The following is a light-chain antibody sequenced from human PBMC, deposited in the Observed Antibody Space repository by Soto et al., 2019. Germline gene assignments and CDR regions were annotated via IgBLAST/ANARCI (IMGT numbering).Light chain of an antibody. CDR2: GAS. J-gene: IGKJ1*01. CDR1: QSISSSY. V-gene: IGKV3-20*01. Sequence: EIVLTQSPGTLSLSPGDRATLSCRASQSISSSYLAWYQQKPGKAPMLLMYGASSRATGIPYRFSGRGSETDFILTISRLEPEDFAVYYCQQYGSSPRTFGQGTKVEIK. CDR3: QQYGSSPRT.